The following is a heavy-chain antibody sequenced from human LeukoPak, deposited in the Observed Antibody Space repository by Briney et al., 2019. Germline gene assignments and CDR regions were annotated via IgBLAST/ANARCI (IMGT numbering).Heavy chain of an antibody. D-gene: IGHD3-22*01. Sequence: GGSLRLSCAASGFTFSSYAMSWVRQAPGKGLEWVAVISYDGSNKYYADSVKGRFTISRDNSKNTLYLQMNSLRAEDTAVYYCARDTIRDSSGYYVYYFDYWGQGTLVTVSS. CDR2: ISYDGSNK. CDR3: ARDTIRDSSGYYVYYFDY. V-gene: IGHV3-30*03. CDR1: GFTFSSYA. J-gene: IGHJ4*02.